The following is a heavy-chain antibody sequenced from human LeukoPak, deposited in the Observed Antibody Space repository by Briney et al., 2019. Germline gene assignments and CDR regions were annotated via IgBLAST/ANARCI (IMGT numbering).Heavy chain of an antibody. J-gene: IGHJ3*02. CDR3: ARQRRNGGIAASNDAFYI. CDR2: MNPNSGNT. Sequence: VKVSCKPSGYTFTSYVISWVRQATGQGLGWMGWMNPNSGNTGYAQTFQGRVTITRNTSISTAYMELSSLRSEDTAMYYCARQRRNGGIAASNDAFYIWGQGTMVTVSS. D-gene: IGHD6-13*01. V-gene: IGHV1-8*03. CDR1: GYTFTSYV.